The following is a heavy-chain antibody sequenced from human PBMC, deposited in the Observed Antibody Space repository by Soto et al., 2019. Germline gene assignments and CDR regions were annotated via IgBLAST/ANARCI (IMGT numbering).Heavy chain of an antibody. Sequence: GSLRLSCAASGFTVSSNYMSWVRQAPGKGLEWVSVIYSGGSTYYADSVKGRFTISRDNSKNTLYLQMNSLRAEDTAVYYCARENIVATKYFQHWGQGTLVTVSS. D-gene: IGHD5-12*01. CDR2: IYSGGST. V-gene: IGHV3-66*01. CDR3: ARENIVATKYFQH. CDR1: GFTVSSNY. J-gene: IGHJ1*01.